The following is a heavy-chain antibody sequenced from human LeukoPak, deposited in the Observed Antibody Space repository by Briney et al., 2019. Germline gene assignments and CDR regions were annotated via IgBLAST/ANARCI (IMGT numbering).Heavy chain of an antibody. CDR2: ISSSSSTI. J-gene: IGHJ4*02. Sequence: GGSLRLSCAASGFTFSSYSMNWARQAPGKGLEWVSYISSSSSTIYYADSVKGRFTISRDNAKNSLYLQMNSLRAEDTAVYYCAREMVPTAMVEFGGSGNDYWGQGTLVTVSS. D-gene: IGHD5-18*01. CDR3: AREMVPTAMVEFGGSGNDY. V-gene: IGHV3-48*01. CDR1: GFTFSSYS.